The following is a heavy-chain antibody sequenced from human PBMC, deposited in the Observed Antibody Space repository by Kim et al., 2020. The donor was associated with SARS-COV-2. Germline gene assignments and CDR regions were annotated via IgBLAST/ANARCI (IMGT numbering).Heavy chain of an antibody. D-gene: IGHD5-18*01. J-gene: IGHJ4*02. CDR3: ARGQDRIQLWSTLAY. Sequence: QKFQGRVTLTRDTSTSTVYMVLSSLRTEDTAVYYCARGQDRIQLWSTLAYWGQGTLVTVSS. V-gene: IGHV1-46*01.